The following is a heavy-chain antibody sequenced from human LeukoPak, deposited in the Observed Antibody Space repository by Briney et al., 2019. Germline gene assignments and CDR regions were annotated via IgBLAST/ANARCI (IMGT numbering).Heavy chain of an antibody. CDR3: ASHGGHGDNGGRSDY. CDR1: GGSFSGYY. Sequence: SETLSLTCAVYGGSFSGYYWSWIRQPPGKGLEWIGEINHSGSTNYNPSLKSRVTISVDTSKNQFSLKLSSVTAADTAVYYCASHGGHGDNGGRSDYWGQGTLVTVSS. V-gene: IGHV4-34*01. CDR2: INHSGST. D-gene: IGHD5-24*01. J-gene: IGHJ4*02.